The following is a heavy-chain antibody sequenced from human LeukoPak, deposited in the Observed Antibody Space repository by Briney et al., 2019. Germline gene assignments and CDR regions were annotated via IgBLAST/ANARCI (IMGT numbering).Heavy chain of an antibody. D-gene: IGHD1-26*01. CDR1: GYTFTGYY. CDR2: INPNSGGT. Sequence: GASVKVSCKASGYTFTGYYMHWVRQAPGQGFEWMGWINPNSGGTNYAQKFQGRVTMTRDTSISTAYMELSRLRSDDTAVYYCAREVRRGSSAVDYWGQGTLVTVSS. CDR3: AREVRRGSSAVDY. V-gene: IGHV1-2*02. J-gene: IGHJ4*02.